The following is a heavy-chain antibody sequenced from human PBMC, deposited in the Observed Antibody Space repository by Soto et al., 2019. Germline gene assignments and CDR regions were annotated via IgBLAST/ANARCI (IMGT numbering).Heavy chain of an antibody. CDR3: AKARDYSNYIRVFDI. V-gene: IGHV3-23*01. CDR1: GFTFSNYA. Sequence: EVQLLESGGDLVQPGGSLRLSCAASGFTFSNYAMSWVRQAPGKGLEWVSGISGSGGSTYYADSVRGRFTISRDNSKNTLYLKMNSLRAEDTAVYYCAKARDYSNYIRVFDIWGQGKMVTVSS. D-gene: IGHD4-4*01. J-gene: IGHJ3*02. CDR2: ISGSGGST.